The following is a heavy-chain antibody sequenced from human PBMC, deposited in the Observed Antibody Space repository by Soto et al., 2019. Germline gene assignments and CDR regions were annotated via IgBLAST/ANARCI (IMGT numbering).Heavy chain of an antibody. D-gene: IGHD5-18*01. CDR3: AREKTAMVTVDY. J-gene: IGHJ4*02. Sequence: GGPKLSCAASGFTFSDYYMSLIRQAPGKWLEWVSYITSSGSTIYYADSVKGRFTISRDNAKNSLYLQMNSLRAEDTAVYYCAREKTAMVTVDYWGQGTLVTVSS. CDR2: ITSSGSTI. V-gene: IGHV3-11*01. CDR1: GFTFSDYY.